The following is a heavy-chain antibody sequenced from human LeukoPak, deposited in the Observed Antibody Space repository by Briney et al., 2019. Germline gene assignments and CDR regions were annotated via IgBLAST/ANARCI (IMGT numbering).Heavy chain of an antibody. Sequence: ASVKVSCKVSGYTLTELSMHWVRQAPGKGLEWMGGFDPGDGETIYAQKFQGRVTMTEDTSTDTAYMELSSLRSEDTAVYYCATDSPPSWATVTQGSFDYWGQGTLVTVSS. CDR2: FDPGDGET. CDR3: ATDSPPSWATVTQGSFDY. CDR1: GYTLTELS. J-gene: IGHJ4*02. D-gene: IGHD4-17*01. V-gene: IGHV1-24*01.